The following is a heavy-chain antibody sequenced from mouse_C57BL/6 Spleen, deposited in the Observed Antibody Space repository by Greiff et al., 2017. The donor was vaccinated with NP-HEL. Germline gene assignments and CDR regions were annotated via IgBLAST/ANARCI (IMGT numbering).Heavy chain of an antibody. D-gene: IGHD3-3*01. J-gene: IGHJ2*01. V-gene: IGHV1-61*01. CDR2: IYPSDSET. Sequence: VQLQQPGAELVRPGSSVKLSCKASGYTFTSYWMDWVKQRPGQGLEWIGNIYPSDSETHYNQKFKDKATLTVDKSSSTAYMQLSSLTSEDSAVYYCARSEGPYYFDYWGQGTTLTVSS. CDR1: GYTFTSYW. CDR3: ARSEGPYYFDY.